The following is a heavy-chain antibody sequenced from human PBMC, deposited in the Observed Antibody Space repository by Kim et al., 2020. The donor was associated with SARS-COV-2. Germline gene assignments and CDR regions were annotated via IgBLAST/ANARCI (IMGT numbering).Heavy chain of an antibody. D-gene: IGHD2-2*01. Sequence: PSLKSPVTISVDTSKNRFSLKLSSVTAADTAVYYCARGRRVPAAIWWFDPWGQGTLVTVSS. CDR3: ARGRRVPAAIWWFDP. J-gene: IGHJ5*02. V-gene: IGHV4-34*01.